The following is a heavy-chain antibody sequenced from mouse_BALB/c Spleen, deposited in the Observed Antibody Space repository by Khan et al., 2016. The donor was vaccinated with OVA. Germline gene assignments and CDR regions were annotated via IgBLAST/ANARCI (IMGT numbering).Heavy chain of an antibody. CDR1: GYTFTSYW. CDR3: PRGEKYGDDPSWFAY. CDR2: IDPSDSET. J-gene: IGHJ3*01. Sequence: QVQLQQSGAELVRPGASVKLSCKASGYTFTSYWMNWVKQRPGQGLEWIGMIDPSDSETHYNQMFKDKATLTVNTSSSTAYMQLSSLTSEDSPVYYGPRGEKYGDDPSWFAYWGQGTLVTVSA. D-gene: IGHD2-2*01. V-gene: IGHV1-61*01.